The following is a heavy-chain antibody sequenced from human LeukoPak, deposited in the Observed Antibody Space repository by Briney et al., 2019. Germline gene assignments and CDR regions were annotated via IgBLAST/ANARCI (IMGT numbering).Heavy chain of an antibody. CDR2: ISGSGGST. CDR3: ATLWSFFDY. V-gene: IGHV3-23*01. J-gene: IGHJ4*02. Sequence: GSLRLSCAASGFTFSSYAMSWVRQAPGKGLEWVSAISGSGGSTYYADSVKGRFTISRDNSKNTLCLQMNSLRAEDTAIYYCATLWSFFDYWGQGTLVTVSS. D-gene: IGHD3-10*01. CDR1: GFTFSSYA.